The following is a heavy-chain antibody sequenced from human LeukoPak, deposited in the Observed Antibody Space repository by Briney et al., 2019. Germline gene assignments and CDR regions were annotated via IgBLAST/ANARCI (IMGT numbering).Heavy chain of an antibody. CDR2: IYTSGST. CDR3: ARSPSWQSAGWFDP. D-gene: IGHD5-12*01. J-gene: IGHJ5*02. V-gene: IGHV4-4*07. Sequence: SETPSLTCSVSGGSVSTYFWTWIRQPAGKGLEWIGVIYTSGSTDYNPSLKSRVVMSVDKSKNQFSLRLTSVTAADPAVYYCARSPSWQSAGWFDPWGQGTLVTVSS. CDR1: GGSVSTYF.